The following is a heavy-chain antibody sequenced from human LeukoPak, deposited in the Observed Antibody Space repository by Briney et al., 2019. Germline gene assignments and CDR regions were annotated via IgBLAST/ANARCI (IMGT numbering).Heavy chain of an antibody. CDR2: IYYSGST. V-gene: IGHV4-39*07. Sequence: SETLSLTCTVSGGSISGSSYYWGWIRQPPGKGLEWIATIYYSGSTYYNPSLKSRVTMSVDTSKNQFSLKLSSVTAADTAVYYCARNAFNTSSENYFDFWGRGTLVTVSS. J-gene: IGHJ4*02. CDR1: GGSISGSSYY. D-gene: IGHD6-6*01. CDR3: ARNAFNTSSENYFDF.